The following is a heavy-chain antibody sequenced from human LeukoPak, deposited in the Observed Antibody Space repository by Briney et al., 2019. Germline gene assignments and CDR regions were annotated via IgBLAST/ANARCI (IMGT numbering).Heavy chain of an antibody. J-gene: IGHJ4*02. D-gene: IGHD3-10*01. CDR3: ARRLKRYYGSGSYYNPLDY. CDR1: GFTFDDYA. CDR2: ISWNSGSI. V-gene: IGHV3-9*01. Sequence: PGRSLRLSCAASGFTFDDYAMHWVRQAPGKGLEWVSGISWNSGSIGYADSVKGRFTISRDNAKNSLYLQMNSLRAEDTAVYYCARRLKRYYGSGSYYNPLDYWGQGTLVTVSS.